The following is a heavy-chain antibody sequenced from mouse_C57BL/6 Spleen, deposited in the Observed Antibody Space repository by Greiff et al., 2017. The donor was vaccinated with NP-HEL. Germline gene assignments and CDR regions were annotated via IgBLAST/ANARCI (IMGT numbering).Heavy chain of an antibody. CDR1: GYAFSSYW. D-gene: IGHD3-2*02. CDR3: ARRTAQADMDY. CDR2: IFPGDGDT. Sequence: VQLQQSGAELVKPGASVKISCKASGYAFSSYWMNWVKQRPGKGLEWIGQIFPGDGDTNYNGKFKGKATLTADKSSSTAYMQLSSLTSEDSAVYFCARRTAQADMDYWGQGTSVTVSS. J-gene: IGHJ4*01. V-gene: IGHV1-80*01.